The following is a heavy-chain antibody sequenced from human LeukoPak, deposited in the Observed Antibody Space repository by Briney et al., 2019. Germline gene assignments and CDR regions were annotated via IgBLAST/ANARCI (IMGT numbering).Heavy chain of an antibody. Sequence: ASVKVSCKASGGTFSSYAISWVRQAPGQGLEWMGWISAYSGNTDYAQKFQGRVTMTTDTSTSTAYMELRSLRSDDTAVYYCARGRTVVVVARHSDAFDIWGQGTMVTVSS. D-gene: IGHD2-15*01. J-gene: IGHJ3*02. CDR1: GGTFSSYA. CDR2: ISAYSGNT. CDR3: ARGRTVVVVARHSDAFDI. V-gene: IGHV1-18*01.